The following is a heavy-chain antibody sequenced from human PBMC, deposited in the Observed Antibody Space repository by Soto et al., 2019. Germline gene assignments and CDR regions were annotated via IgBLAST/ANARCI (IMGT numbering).Heavy chain of an antibody. J-gene: IGHJ4*02. CDR2: ISGRGGST. D-gene: IGHD3-9*01. CDR1: GFSLSSYA. Sequence: GGSLRLSCAPSGFSLSSYAMSGVRQAPGKGLEWVSAISGRGGSTYYAGSVKGRFTISSANSKNTLYRQMNSLRAEDTAVYYCATPGESLRYFDWFCFDYWRQGPLVTASS. V-gene: IGHV3-23*01. CDR3: ATPGESLRYFDWFCFDY.